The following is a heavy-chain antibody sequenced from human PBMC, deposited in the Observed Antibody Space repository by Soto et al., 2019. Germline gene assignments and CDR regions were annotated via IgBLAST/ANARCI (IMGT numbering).Heavy chain of an antibody. CDR3: AKDRTVAARNFDY. D-gene: IGHD6-6*01. Sequence: LRLSCAASGFTFSNYAMGWVRQAPGKGLEWVSSISTSIDATYYADSVKGRFTISRDDSKNTLYLQMNSLRAEDTAVYYCAKDRTVAARNFDYWGQGTLVTVSS. CDR1: GFTFSNYA. V-gene: IGHV3-23*01. CDR2: ISTSIDAT. J-gene: IGHJ4*02.